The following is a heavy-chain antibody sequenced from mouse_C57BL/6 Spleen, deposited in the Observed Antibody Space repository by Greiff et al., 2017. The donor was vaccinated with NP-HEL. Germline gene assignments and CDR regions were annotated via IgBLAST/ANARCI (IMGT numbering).Heavy chain of an antibody. CDR3: ERREITTVHRYALDY. CDR1: GYTFTGYW. Sequence: LLESGAELVKPGASVKLSCKATGYTFTGYWIDWVHQRPGHGLEWIGEILPGSGSINYNDKFKGRATFTADTSSNTDNMQLSSLTTEDSASYYCERREITTVHRYALDYWGQGTSVTVSS. CDR2: ILPGSGSI. V-gene: IGHV1-9*01. D-gene: IGHD1-1*01. J-gene: IGHJ4*01.